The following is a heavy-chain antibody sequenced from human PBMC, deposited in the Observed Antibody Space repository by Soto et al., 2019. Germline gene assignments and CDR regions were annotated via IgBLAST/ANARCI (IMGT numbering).Heavy chain of an antibody. Sequence: QVQLVESGGGVVQPGRSLRLSCAASGFTFSSYGMHWVRQAPGKGLEWVSVTYSGGSTYYADSVKGRFTISRDNSKDTLYLQMNSLRAEDTAVYYCARGGGSDAFDIWGQGTMVTVSS. CDR1: GFTFSSYG. CDR3: ARGGGSDAFDI. CDR2: TYSGGST. V-gene: IGHV3-NL1*01. J-gene: IGHJ3*02. D-gene: IGHD2-15*01.